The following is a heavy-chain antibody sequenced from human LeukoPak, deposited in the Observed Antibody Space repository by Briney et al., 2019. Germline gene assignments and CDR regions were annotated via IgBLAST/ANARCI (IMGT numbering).Heavy chain of an antibody. V-gene: IGHV1-46*01. D-gene: IGHD2-2*03. CDR1: GYTFTSYY. CDR2: INPSGGST. J-gene: IGHJ3*02. CDR3: ARDDPLGYCSSTSCYEDAFDI. Sequence: ASVKVSCKASGYTFTSYYMHWVRQAPGQGLEWMGIINPSGGSTSYAQKFQGRVTMTRDMSTSTVYMELSSLRSDDTAVYYCARDDPLGYCSSTSCYEDAFDIWGQGTMVTVSS.